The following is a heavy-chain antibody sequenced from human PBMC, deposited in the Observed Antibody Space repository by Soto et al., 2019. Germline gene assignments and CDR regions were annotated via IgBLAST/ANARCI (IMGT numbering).Heavy chain of an antibody. CDR2: IYSSGVT. Sequence: EVQLLESGGGLVQPGGSLRLSCAASGFTFSSYAMTWVRQAPGKGLEWVSAIYSSGVTYYADSVKGRFTVSRDDSKNTLYLQMNILRAEDTAVYYCSKTLGPSGIHPFSWGQGTLVTVSS. J-gene: IGHJ5*02. CDR1: GFTFSSYA. D-gene: IGHD7-27*01. V-gene: IGHV3-23*01. CDR3: SKTLGPSGIHPFS.